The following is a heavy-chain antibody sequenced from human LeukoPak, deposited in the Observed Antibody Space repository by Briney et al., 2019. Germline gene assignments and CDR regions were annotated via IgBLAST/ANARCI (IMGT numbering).Heavy chain of an antibody. CDR2: ISGIQYNT. V-gene: IGHV3-23*01. Sequence: PGGSLRLSCAASGFVFSSYDMTCVRQAPGKALEWVSGISGIQYNTFYADSVKDRHTLSRDSYKNTLYLHVDRLSYEHTAVYYCAKGSMDGWLVTYRHFENWGQGTLVTVSS. D-gene: IGHD6-19*01. J-gene: IGHJ4*02. CDR3: AKGSMDGWLVTYRHFEN. CDR1: GFVFSSYD.